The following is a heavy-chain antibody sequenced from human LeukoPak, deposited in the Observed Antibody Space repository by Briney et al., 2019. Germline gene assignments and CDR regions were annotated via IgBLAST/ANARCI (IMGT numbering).Heavy chain of an antibody. J-gene: IGHJ4*02. D-gene: IGHD3-10*01. Sequence: GASLRLSCAVSGLTFSSYWMSWVRQAPEKGLEWVSAIGTAGDTYYPGSVKGRFTISRENAKNSLYLQMNSLRAGDTAVYYCAREGYGSGIDYWGQGTLVTVSS. CDR3: AREGYGSGIDY. CDR2: IGTAGDT. CDR1: GLTFSSYW. V-gene: IGHV3-13*01.